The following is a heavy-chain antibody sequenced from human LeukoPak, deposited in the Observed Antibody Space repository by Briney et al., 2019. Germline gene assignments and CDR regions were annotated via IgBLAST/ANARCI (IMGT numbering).Heavy chain of an antibody. CDR3: TRGLMWGDYYYFGL. CDR2: IDPNSGGT. Sequence: GASVKVSCKTSGYTFTGYYMHWVRQAPGQGLEWVGWIDPNSGGTNYAQKFPGRVTMTRDTSITTGYMELTRLTSDDTAVYYCTRGLMWGDYYYFGLWGQGSLVTVSS. CDR1: GYTFTGYY. D-gene: IGHD3-22*01. V-gene: IGHV1-2*02. J-gene: IGHJ5*02.